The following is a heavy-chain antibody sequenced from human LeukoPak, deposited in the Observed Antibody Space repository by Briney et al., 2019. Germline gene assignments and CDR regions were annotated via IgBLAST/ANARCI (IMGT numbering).Heavy chain of an antibody. CDR2: ISPKSGGT. CDR3: ARHNYYFDFDS. J-gene: IGHJ4*02. CDR1: GYTFSDYY. V-gene: IGHV1-2*02. D-gene: IGHD2/OR15-2a*01. Sequence: ASVKVSCKASGYTFSDYYIHWVRQAPGQGLEWMGWISPKSGGTNYAQNFQGRVTMTRDTSINTAYMELSRLRPDDTAVYYCARHNYYFDFDSWGQGALVTVFS.